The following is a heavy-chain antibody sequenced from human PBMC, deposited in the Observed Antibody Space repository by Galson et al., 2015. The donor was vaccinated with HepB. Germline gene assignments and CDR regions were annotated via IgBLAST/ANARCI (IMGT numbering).Heavy chain of an antibody. CDR3: ARQYCTKGSCDQPDY. CDR1: GDSISSSDW. Sequence: SETLSLTCAVSGDSISSSDWWSWVRQPPGKGLEWIGEIHHSGTTNYNPSLKSRVTMSVDKSKNQFSLGVTYVTAADTVVYYCARQYCTKGSCDQPDYWGQGTLVTISS. V-gene: IGHV4-4*02. D-gene: IGHD2-8*01. J-gene: IGHJ4*02. CDR2: IHHSGTT.